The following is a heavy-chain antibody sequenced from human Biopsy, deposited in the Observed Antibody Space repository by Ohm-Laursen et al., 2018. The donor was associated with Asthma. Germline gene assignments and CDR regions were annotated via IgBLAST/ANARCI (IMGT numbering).Heavy chain of an antibody. J-gene: IGHJ5*02. V-gene: IGHV4-34*01. CDR3: ARAAITGIRGWFDP. D-gene: IGHD1-20*01. CDR2: IDQSGYT. Sequence: SQTLSLTCPVYGGYLTGHYWNWIRQPPGKGLEWIGEIDQSGYTNYNPSLKSRVTISADTSKNKFHLNLSSVTAADTAVYFCARAAITGIRGWFDPWGQGTQVTVSS. CDR1: GGYLTGHY.